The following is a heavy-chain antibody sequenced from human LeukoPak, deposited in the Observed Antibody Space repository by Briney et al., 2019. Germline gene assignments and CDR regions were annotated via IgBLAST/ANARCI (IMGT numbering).Heavy chain of an antibody. V-gene: IGHV5-51*01. CDR1: RNTFSGYW. CDR3: ARRRRYGDDISFDY. D-gene: IGHD4-17*01. Sequence: GESLKISCKGSRNTFSGYWIAWVRQLPGKGLEWMGIIYPGDSNTRYSPSFQGQVTISADKSISTAYMQWRSLKASDTAMYYCARRRRYGDDISFDYWGQGTLVTVSS. CDR2: IYPGDSNT. J-gene: IGHJ4*02.